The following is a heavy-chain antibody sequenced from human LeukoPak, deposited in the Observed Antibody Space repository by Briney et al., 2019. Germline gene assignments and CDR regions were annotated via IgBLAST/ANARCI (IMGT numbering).Heavy chain of an antibody. V-gene: IGHV2-5*02. D-gene: IGHD2-2*01. Sequence: SGPTLANPTQTLTLTCAFSGFSLSTSGVGVGWIRQPPGKALEWLAIIYWDDDKRFSPSLKDRLTIAKDTSKNQVVLTLTNMDPVDTASYYCAQTKYTLTSPGWFDPWGQGTLVTVYS. CDR2: IYWDDDK. J-gene: IGHJ5*02. CDR3: AQTKYTLTSPGWFDP. CDR1: GFSLSTSGVG.